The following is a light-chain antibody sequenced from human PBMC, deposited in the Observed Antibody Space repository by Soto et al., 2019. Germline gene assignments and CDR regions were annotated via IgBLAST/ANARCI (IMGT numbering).Light chain of an antibody. CDR3: QQYFATPHT. Sequence: DIVMTQSPDSLAVSLGERATINCKSSQSVLYSSDNKDYLAWYQQRPGQPPNLLIYWASTRESGVPDRFSGSGSGTEFTLTIRSLQSEDVAVYYCQQYFATPHTFGQGTKLEI. CDR1: QSVLYSSDNKDY. J-gene: IGKJ2*01. V-gene: IGKV4-1*01. CDR2: WAS.